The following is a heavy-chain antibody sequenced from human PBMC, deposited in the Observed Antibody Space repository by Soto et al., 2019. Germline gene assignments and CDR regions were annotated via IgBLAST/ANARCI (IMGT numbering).Heavy chain of an antibody. CDR3: ARDFSYSVRAYYYYGMDV. CDR2: IYTSGST. D-gene: IGHD1-26*01. Sequence: QVQLQESGPGLVKPSETLSLTCTVSGGSISSYYWSWIRQPAGKGLEWIGRIYTSGSTNYNPSLKSRVTMSVDTSKNQFSRKLSSVTAADTAVYYCARDFSYSVRAYYYYGMDVWGQGTTVTVSS. J-gene: IGHJ6*02. CDR1: GGSISSYY. V-gene: IGHV4-4*07.